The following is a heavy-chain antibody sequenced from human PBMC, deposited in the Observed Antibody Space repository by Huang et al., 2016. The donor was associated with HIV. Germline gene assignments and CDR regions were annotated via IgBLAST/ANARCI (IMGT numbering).Heavy chain of an antibody. V-gene: IGHV3-7*01. CDR2: IKQDGREK. CDR3: AKDRQEALHSSSWEVFDY. D-gene: IGHD6-13*01. Sequence: EVQLVESGGGLVQPGGSLRLSCAASGFTFSTYWMSWVRQAPGKGLEWVANIKQDGREKDYVDSVKGRFTISRDNAKNSLYLEMNSLRAEDTAVYYCAKDRQEALHSSSWEVFDYWGQGTLVTVSS. J-gene: IGHJ4*02. CDR1: GFTFSTYW.